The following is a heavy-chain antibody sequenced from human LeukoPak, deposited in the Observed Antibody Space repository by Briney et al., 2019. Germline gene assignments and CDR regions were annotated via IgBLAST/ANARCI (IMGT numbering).Heavy chain of an antibody. D-gene: IGHD2-8*01. J-gene: IGHJ3*02. V-gene: IGHV1-69*04. CDR2: IIPILGIA. CDR3: ARGATVYDAFDI. CDR1: GGTFSSYA. Sequence: SVKVSCKASGGTFSSYAISWVRQAPGQGLEWMGRIIPILGIANYAQKFQGRVTITADKSTSTAYMELSSLRSEDTAVYYCARGATVYDAFDIWGQGTMVTVSS.